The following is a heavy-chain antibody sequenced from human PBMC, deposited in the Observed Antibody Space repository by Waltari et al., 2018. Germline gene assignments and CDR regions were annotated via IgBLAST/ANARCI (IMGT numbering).Heavy chain of an antibody. CDR3: VRQEVPAAMPWGYFEY. CDR2: ISGSGATT. J-gene: IGHJ4*02. V-gene: IGHV3-23*01. CDR1: GFTCSNYA. D-gene: IGHD2-2*01. Sequence: EVQFLESGGGLVQPGGSLTLSCAASGFTCSNYALSWVRQAPGKGLEWVSTISGSGATTYYADSVKGRLTISRDNFKNTLYLRMNSLRAEDTAVYYCVRQEVPAAMPWGYFEYWGQGSLVTVSA.